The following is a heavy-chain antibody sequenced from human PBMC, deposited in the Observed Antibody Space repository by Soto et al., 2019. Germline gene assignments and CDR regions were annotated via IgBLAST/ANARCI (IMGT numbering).Heavy chain of an antibody. J-gene: IGHJ4*01. V-gene: IGHV4-39*01. CDR1: GDSITSNSYF. CDR3: ARRNYPYYFDY. Sequence: PSETLSLTCTVSGDSITSNSYFWGWIRQPPGKGLEWIAIISYSGNTYYTPSLKSRVTISADTSKNQFSLSLTSVTAADAALYFCARRNYPYYFDYWGHGTLVTVSS. CDR2: ISYSGNT. D-gene: IGHD3-10*01.